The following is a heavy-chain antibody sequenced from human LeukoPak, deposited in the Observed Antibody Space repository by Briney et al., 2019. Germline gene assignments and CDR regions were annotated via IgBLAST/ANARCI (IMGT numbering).Heavy chain of an antibody. CDR1: GLTFSNYW. CDR3: ARDGASGSYPSDYYYYMDV. J-gene: IGHJ6*03. CDR2: INSDGSDT. D-gene: IGHD1-26*01. Sequence: GGSLRLSCATSGLTFSNYWMHWVRQAPGKGLVWVSRINSDGSDTRYTDSVKGRFTISRDNAKNTLFLQMNSLRVEDTAVYYCARDGASGSYPSDYYYYMDVWGKGTTVAVSS. V-gene: IGHV3-74*01.